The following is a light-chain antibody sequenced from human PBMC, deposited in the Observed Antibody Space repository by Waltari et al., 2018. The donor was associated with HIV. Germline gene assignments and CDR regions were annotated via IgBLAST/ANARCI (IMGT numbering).Light chain of an antibody. V-gene: IGLV1-44*01. CDR2: SNN. Sequence: QPVLTPPPSASGTPAQRPAISRYGPRTNIAGNSPDWYQQHPGTAPKLLIYSNNQRPSGIPDRFSGSKSGTSASLAISGLQSEDEADYYCAAWDDNMNGWVFGGGTKLTVL. CDR1: RTNIAGNS. CDR3: AAWDDNMNGWV. J-gene: IGLJ3*02.